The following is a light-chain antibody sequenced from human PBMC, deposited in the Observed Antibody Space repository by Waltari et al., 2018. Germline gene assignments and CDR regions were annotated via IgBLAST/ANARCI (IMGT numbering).Light chain of an antibody. CDR1: SLRSYY. Sequence: SSELTQDPAVSVAMGQTVRITCQGDSLRSYYASWYQQRPGQAPILVIYDKNNRPSGVPARFSGSSSHNTGSLTITGAQAEDEASYCCHSRDASGVAGSFGGGTKLTVL. CDR3: HSRDASGVAGS. CDR2: DKN. J-gene: IGLJ2*01. V-gene: IGLV3-19*01.